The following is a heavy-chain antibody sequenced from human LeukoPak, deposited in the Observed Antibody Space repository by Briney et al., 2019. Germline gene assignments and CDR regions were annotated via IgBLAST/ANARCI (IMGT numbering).Heavy chain of an antibody. Sequence: PGGSLRLSCAASGFTFSSYAMSWVRQAPGKGLEWVSSISSSSSYIYYADSVKGRFTISRDNAKNSLYLQMNSLRAEDTAVYYCAKYVQGGYYYYYMDVWGKGTTVTVSS. CDR2: ISSSSSYI. D-gene: IGHD2/OR15-2a*01. V-gene: IGHV3-21*04. CDR3: AKYVQGGYYYYYMDV. CDR1: GFTFSSYA. J-gene: IGHJ6*03.